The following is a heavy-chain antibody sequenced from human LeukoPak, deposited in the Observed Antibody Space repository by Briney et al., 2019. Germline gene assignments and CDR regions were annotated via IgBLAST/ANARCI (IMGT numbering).Heavy chain of an antibody. CDR3: ARGGSQHEGFDY. Sequence: GGSLRLSCAASGFTFSDYWMSWVRQAPGKGLEWVAVIRQDAIERFYVDSAGGRFTISRDNAKNSLYLQMNSLRAEDTAVYYCARGGSQHEGFDYWGQGTLVTVSS. D-gene: IGHD1-26*01. CDR1: GFTFSDYW. CDR2: IRQDAIER. V-gene: IGHV3-7*01. J-gene: IGHJ4*02.